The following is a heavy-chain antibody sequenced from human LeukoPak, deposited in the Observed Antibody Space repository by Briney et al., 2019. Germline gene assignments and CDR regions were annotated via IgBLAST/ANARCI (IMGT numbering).Heavy chain of an antibody. CDR1: GYSISSGYY. Sequence: KPSETLSLTCAVSGYSISSGYYWGWIRQPPGKGLEWIGSTYRSGSTYYNPSLESRVTISVDTSKNHISLELSSVTAADTAVYYCARAPHCSSRTNCCSLGYYFDYWGQGTLVTVSS. CDR2: TYRSGST. J-gene: IGHJ4*02. V-gene: IGHV4-38-2*01. CDR3: ARAPHCSSRTNCCSLGYYFDY. D-gene: IGHD2-2*01.